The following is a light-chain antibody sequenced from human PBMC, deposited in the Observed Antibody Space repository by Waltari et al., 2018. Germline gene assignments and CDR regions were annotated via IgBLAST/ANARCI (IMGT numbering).Light chain of an antibody. V-gene: IGLV1-47*01. CDR2: KDN. J-gene: IGLJ3*02. CDR3: ATWDDGLSGHWV. CDR1: SSHIGSNF. Sequence: QSVLTQPPSASGPPGQRVTIPCSGTSSHIGSNFLYWYQQPPGTAPKLLIYKDNQRPSGVPDRFSGSRSGTSASLTISGLRSDDESHFYCATWDDGLSGHWVFGGGTKLTVL.